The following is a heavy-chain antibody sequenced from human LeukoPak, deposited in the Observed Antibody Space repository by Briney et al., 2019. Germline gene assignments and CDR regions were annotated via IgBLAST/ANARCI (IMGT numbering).Heavy chain of an antibody. CDR1: GFSFSSYA. J-gene: IGHJ4*02. V-gene: IGHV3-23*01. Sequence: GGSLRLSCAAAGFSFSSYAMSWVRQAPGKGLEGGSALIDTGGSTFYADFVKGRFTVSRDNSKNTLYLQMTSLTVEDTDVYYCAKQRTAPGPIDYWGQGTLVTVSS. CDR2: LIDTGGST. CDR3: AKQRTAPGPIDY.